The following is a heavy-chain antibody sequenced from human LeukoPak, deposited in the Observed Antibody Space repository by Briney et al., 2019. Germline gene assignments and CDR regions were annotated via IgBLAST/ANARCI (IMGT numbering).Heavy chain of an antibody. J-gene: IGHJ4*02. CDR3: ARGQYGGYDSIGDY. CDR1: GFTFSSYW. V-gene: IGHV3-74*01. D-gene: IGHD5-12*01. CDR2: INSDGSNT. Sequence: PGRSLRLSCAASGFTFSSYWMHWVRQAPGKGLVWVSRINSDGSNTDYADSVKGRITISRDNAKNTLFLQMNSLRDEDTAVYYCARGQYGGYDSIGDYWGQAAMATASS.